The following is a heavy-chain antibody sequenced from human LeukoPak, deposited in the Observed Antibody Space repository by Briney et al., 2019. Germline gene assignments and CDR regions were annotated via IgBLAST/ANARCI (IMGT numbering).Heavy chain of an antibody. CDR2: ISSSGSTI. V-gene: IGHV3-48*04. J-gene: IGHJ4*02. CDR3: ARHLSGITGYTYGRGIDY. Sequence: GGSLRLSCAASGFTFSSYSMNWVRQAPGKGLEWVSYISSSGSTIYYADSVKGRFTISRDNAKNSLYLQMNSLRAEDTAVYYRARHLSGITGYTYGRGIDYWGQGTLVTVSS. CDR1: GFTFSSYS. D-gene: IGHD5-18*01.